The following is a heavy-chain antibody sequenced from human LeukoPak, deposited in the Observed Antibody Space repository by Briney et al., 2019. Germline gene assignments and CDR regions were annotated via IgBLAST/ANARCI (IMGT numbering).Heavy chain of an antibody. D-gene: IGHD4-11*01. CDR3: ATEGYSNHFDY. CDR2: FDPEDGET. V-gene: IGHV1-24*01. Sequence: ASVKVSCKVSGYTLTELSMHWVRQAPGKGLEWMGGFDPEDGETIYAKKFQGRVTMTEDTSTDTAYMDLSSLTSEDTAVDYCATEGYSNHFDYWGQGTLVTVSS. J-gene: IGHJ4*02. CDR1: GYTLTELS.